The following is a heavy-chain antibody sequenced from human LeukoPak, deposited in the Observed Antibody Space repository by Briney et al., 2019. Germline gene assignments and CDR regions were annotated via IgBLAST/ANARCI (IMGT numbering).Heavy chain of an antibody. Sequence: PSETLSLTCAVYGGSFSGYYWSWIRQPPGKGLEWIGEINHSGSTNYNPSLKSRVTISVDTYKNQFSLKLSSVTAADTAVCYCARGRWFGELLWGFFDYWGQGTLVTVSS. CDR1: GGSFSGYY. J-gene: IGHJ4*02. CDR2: INHSGST. V-gene: IGHV4-34*01. CDR3: ARGRWFGELLWGFFDY. D-gene: IGHD3-10*01.